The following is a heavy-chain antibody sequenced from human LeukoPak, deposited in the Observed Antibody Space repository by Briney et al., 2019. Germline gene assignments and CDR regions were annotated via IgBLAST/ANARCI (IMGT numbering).Heavy chain of an antibody. D-gene: IGHD5-12*01. J-gene: IGHJ5*02. CDR3: ASLRYSGYESP. Sequence: ASVKVSCKASGYTFTSYDINWVRQATGQGLEWMGWMNPNSGNTGYAQKFQGRVTMTRDMSTSTVYMELSSLRSEDTAVYYCASLRYSGYESPWGQGTLVTVSS. CDR2: MNPNSGNT. CDR1: GYTFTSYD. V-gene: IGHV1-8*01.